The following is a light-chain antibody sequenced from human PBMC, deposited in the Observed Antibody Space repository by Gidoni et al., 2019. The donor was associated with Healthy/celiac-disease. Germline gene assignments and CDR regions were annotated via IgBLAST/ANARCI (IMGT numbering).Light chain of an antibody. CDR2: WAS. J-gene: IGKJ1*01. CDR3: QQYYSTPRGWLT. V-gene: IGKV4-1*01. CDR1: QSVLYSSNNKNY. Sequence: DIVMTQSPDSLAVSLGERATINCKSSQSVLYSSNNKNYLAWYQQKPGQPPKLLIYWASTRESGVPDRFSGSGSGTDFTLTISSLQAEDVAVYYCQQYYSTPRGWLTFGQGTKVEIK.